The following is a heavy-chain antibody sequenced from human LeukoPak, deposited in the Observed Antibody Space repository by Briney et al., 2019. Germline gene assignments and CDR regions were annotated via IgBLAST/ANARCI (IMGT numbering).Heavy chain of an antibody. CDR3: ARWEGNGYYFDY. CDR1: GFTFRSFW. CDR2: IKQDGSEE. V-gene: IGHV3-7*01. D-gene: IGHD3-22*01. J-gene: IGHJ4*02. Sequence: GGSLRLSCAASGFTFRSFWMSWVRQAPGKGLEWVANIKQDGSEEYYVDSVKGRFTISRDNGKNSLYLQMNSLRAEDTAVYYCARWEGNGYYFDYRGQGTLVTVSS.